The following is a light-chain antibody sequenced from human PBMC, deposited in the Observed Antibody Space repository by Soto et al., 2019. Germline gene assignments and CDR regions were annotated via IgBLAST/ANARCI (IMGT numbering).Light chain of an antibody. Sequence: AIRMTQSPSSLSASTGDRVTITCRASQGISSYSAWYQQKPGKAPKLLIYAASTLPSGVPSRFSGSGSGTDFTLTISCLQSEDFATYYCQQYYSYPYTFGQGTKLEIK. CDR1: QGISSY. J-gene: IGKJ2*01. CDR3: QQYYSYPYT. V-gene: IGKV1-8*01. CDR2: AAS.